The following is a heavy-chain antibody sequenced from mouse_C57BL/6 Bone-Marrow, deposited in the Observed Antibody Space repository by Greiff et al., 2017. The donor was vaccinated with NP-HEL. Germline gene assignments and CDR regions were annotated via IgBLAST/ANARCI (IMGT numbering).Heavy chain of an antibody. V-gene: IGHV1-54*01. D-gene: IGHD1-1*01. CDR2: INPGSGGT. CDR1: GYAFTNYL. Sequence: QVHVKQSGAELVRPGTSVKVSCKASGYAFTNYLIEWVKQRPGQGLEWIGVINPGSGGTNYNEKFKGKATLTADKSSSTAYMQLSSLTSEDSAVYFCAREDYGLLLRFDYWGQGTTLTVSS. J-gene: IGHJ2*01. CDR3: AREDYGLLLRFDY.